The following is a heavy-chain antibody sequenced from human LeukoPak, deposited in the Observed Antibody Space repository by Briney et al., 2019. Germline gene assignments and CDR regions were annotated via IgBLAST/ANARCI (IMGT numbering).Heavy chain of an antibody. J-gene: IGHJ4*02. CDR3: AKGIAVAGTGYYFDY. CDR1: GFTFSSYA. Sequence: GGSLRLSCAASGFTFSSYAMSWVRQAPGKGLEWVEPISGSGGSTYYADSVKGRFTISRDNSKNTLYLQMNSLRAEDTAVYYCAKGIAVAGTGYYFDYWGQGTLVTVSS. V-gene: IGHV3-23*01. CDR2: ISGSGGST. D-gene: IGHD6-19*01.